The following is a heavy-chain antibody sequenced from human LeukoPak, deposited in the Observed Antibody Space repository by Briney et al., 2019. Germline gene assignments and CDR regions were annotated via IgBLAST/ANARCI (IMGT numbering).Heavy chain of an antibody. J-gene: IGHJ5*02. CDR2: ISWNSGSI. D-gene: IGHD2-2*01. CDR1: GFTFDDYA. CDR3: AKGRDKYQLLSKNWFDP. V-gene: IGHV3-9*01. Sequence: PGGSLRLSCAASGFTFDDYAMHWVRQAPGKGLERVSGISWNSGSIGYADSVKGRFTISRDNAKNSLYLQMNSLGAEDTALYYCAKGRDKYQLLSKNWFDPWGQGTLVTVSS.